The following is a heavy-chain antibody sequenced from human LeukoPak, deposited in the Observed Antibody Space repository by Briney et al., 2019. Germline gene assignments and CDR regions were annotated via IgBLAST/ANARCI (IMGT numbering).Heavy chain of an antibody. Sequence: PGGSLRLSCAASGFTFSSYAMSWVRQAPGKGLECVSSISASGGSTYYADSVKGRFTISRDSSKNTLYLQMNSLRAEDTAVYYCVKFVSGVKEWDYWGQGTLVTVSS. CDR2: ISASGGST. D-gene: IGHD3-3*01. J-gene: IGHJ4*02. V-gene: IGHV3-23*01. CDR1: GFTFSSYA. CDR3: VKFVSGVKEWDY.